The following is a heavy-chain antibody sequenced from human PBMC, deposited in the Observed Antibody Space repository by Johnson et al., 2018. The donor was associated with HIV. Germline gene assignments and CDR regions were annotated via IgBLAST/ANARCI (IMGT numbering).Heavy chain of an antibody. CDR3: ARDRAEVDDPNDAFDI. CDR1: GFTFSSYA. Sequence: EVHLVESGGGLVQPGGSLRLSCAASGFTFSSYAMSWVRQAPGKGLEWVSAISGSGGSTYYADSVKGRFTISRDNSKNTVYLQMNRLRAEDTAVYYCARDRAEVDDPNDAFDIWGQGTVVTVSS. V-gene: IGHV3-23*04. J-gene: IGHJ3*02. D-gene: IGHD1-1*01. CDR2: ISGSGGST.